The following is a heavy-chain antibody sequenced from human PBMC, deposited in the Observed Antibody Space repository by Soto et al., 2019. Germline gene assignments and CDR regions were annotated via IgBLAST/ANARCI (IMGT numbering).Heavy chain of an antibody. CDR2: VYRSGTT. CDR3: ARRIYGSGND. V-gene: IGHV4-39*01. J-gene: IGHJ4*02. CDR1: GGSISSSKYY. D-gene: IGHD3-10*01. Sequence: QLQVQESGPGLVKPSETLSLTCTVSGGSISSSKYYWGWIRQPPGKGLEWIGIVYRSGTTYYNPSLKSRVNISVDTSKNQLSLKLSSETATDTAVYYCARRIYGSGNDWGQGTLVTVSS.